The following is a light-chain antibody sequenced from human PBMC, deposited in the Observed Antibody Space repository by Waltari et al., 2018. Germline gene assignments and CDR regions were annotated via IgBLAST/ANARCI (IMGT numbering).Light chain of an antibody. CDR1: QSLLHSNGNTY. CDR2: GGS. CDR3: VQAVAFPYS. J-gene: IGKJ2*03. V-gene: IGKV2-40*01. Sequence: DIVMTQTPLSLPITPGEPASISCRSRQSLLHSNGNTYLQWYLQKPGQSPQLLIYGGSNRASGVPDRFSGSGSGTDFTLKISKVEAEDVGVYYCVQAVAFPYSFGQGTKVEIK.